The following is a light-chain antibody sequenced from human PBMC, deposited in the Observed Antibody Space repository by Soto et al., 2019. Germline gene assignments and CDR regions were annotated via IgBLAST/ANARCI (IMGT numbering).Light chain of an antibody. CDR2: DAS. V-gene: IGKV3-11*01. Sequence: DIVLTKSPANLPLSLGESVNLSCWASQSVSSYLAWYQQKPGQAPRLLIYDASNRATGIPARFSGSVSGTDFTRTVISLEPEDFAVYYCQQRSNWPPWTVGQGTKVDIK. J-gene: IGKJ1*01. CDR3: QQRSNWPPWT. CDR1: QSVSSY.